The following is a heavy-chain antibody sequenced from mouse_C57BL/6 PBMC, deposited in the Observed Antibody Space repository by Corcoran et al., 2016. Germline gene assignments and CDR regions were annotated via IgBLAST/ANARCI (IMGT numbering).Heavy chain of an antibody. V-gene: IGHV9-3*01. Sequence: QIQLVQSGPELKKPGETVKISCKASGYTFTTYGMSWVKQAPGKGLKWMGWINTYSGVPTYADDFKGRFAFSLETSASTAYLQINNLKNEDTATYFCARWGYYGSSYGFDYWGQGTTLTVSS. D-gene: IGHD1-1*01. CDR1: GYTFTTYG. CDR3: ARWGYYGSSYGFDY. CDR2: INTYSGVP. J-gene: IGHJ2*01.